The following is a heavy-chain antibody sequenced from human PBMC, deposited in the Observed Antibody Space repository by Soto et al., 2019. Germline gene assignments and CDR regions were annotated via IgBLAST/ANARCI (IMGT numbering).Heavy chain of an antibody. V-gene: IGHV1-18*01. CDR2: ISGYNGNT. J-gene: IGHJ4*02. CDR3: ARGPYDFWSGYYRPLDY. Sequence: ASVKVSCKASGYTFNMHGISWVRQAPGQGLEWMGWISGYNGNTDYAQKLQGRVTLTTDTSTSTAYMELRSLRPDDTAVYYCARGPYDFWSGYYRPLDYWGQGTLVTVSS. D-gene: IGHD3-3*01. CDR1: GYTFNMHG.